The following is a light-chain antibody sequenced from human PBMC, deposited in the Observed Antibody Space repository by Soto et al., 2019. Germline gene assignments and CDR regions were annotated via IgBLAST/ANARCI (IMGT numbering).Light chain of an antibody. CDR2: GAS. CDR1: QSVSSK. CDR3: QQYNNWPPIT. J-gene: IGKJ5*01. Sequence: ESVLTQSRTTLSLSPGERPTLSCRASQSVSSKLAWYQQKPGQAPRLIXYGASTRATGIPARFSGSGSGTEFTLTISSLQSEDFAVYYCQQYNNWPPITFGQGTRLEIK. V-gene: IGKV3D-15*01.